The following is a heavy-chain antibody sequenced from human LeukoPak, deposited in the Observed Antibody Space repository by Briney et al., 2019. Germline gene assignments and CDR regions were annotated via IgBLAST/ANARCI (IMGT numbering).Heavy chain of an antibody. CDR3: ARDAYCGGDCYSAQFDY. CDR1: GFTFSSYA. V-gene: IGHV3-30-3*01. CDR2: ISYDGSNK. J-gene: IGHJ4*02. D-gene: IGHD2-21*01. Sequence: PGGSLRLSCAASGFTFSSYAMHWVRQAPGKGLEWVAVISYDGSNKYYADSVKGRFTISRDNSKNTLYLQMNSLRAEDTAVYYCARDAYCGGDCYSAQFDYWGQGTLVTVSS.